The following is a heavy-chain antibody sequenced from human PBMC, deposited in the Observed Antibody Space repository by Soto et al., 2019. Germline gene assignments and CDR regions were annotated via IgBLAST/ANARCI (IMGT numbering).Heavy chain of an antibody. Sequence: KPSETLSLTCTVSGGSITTGGYYWSWIRQLPGKGLEWIGHRYYSESTYYNPSLKSRVSISLDTSKNQFSLTLSFVTAADTAMYYCARTKCSGGSCYSWSLDYWGQGTPVTVSS. V-gene: IGHV4-31*03. CDR2: RYYSEST. D-gene: IGHD2-15*01. CDR3: ARTKCSGGSCYSWSLDY. CDR1: GGSITTGGYY. J-gene: IGHJ4*02.